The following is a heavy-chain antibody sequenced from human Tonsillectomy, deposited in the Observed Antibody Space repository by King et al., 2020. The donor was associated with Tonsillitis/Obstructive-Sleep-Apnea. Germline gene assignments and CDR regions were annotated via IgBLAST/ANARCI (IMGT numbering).Heavy chain of an antibody. CDR1: GFTVSSNY. Sequence: VQLVESGGGLVQPGGSLRLSCAASGFTVSSNYMTWVRQAPGRGLEWVSVIYSAGGTYYAASVKDKFTISRDNSKNTLYLQLNSLAAEDTAVYYCARGRESGYFDYWGQGTLVTVSS. CDR3: ARGRESGYFDY. CDR2: IYSAGGT. D-gene: IGHD1-26*01. V-gene: IGHV3-66*01. J-gene: IGHJ4*02.